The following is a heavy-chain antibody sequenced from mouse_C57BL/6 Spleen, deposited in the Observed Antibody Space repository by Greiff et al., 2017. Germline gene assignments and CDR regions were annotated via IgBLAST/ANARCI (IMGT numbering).Heavy chain of an antibody. Sequence: VKLMESGPELVKPGASVKLSCKASGYTFTSYDINWVKQRPGQGLEWIGWIYPRDGSTKYNEKFKGKATLTVDTSSSTAYMELHSLTSEDSAVYFCARGGVNYAMDYWGQGTSVTVSS. J-gene: IGHJ4*01. V-gene: IGHV1-85*01. CDR1: GYTFTSYD. CDR3: ARGGVNYAMDY. D-gene: IGHD2-5*01. CDR2: IYPRDGST.